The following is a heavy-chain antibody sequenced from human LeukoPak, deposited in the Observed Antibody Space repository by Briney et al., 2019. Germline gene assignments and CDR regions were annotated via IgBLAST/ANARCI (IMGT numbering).Heavy chain of an antibody. J-gene: IGHJ6*04. D-gene: IGHD3-10*01. V-gene: IGHV4-59*01. CDR3: ARGTAMVRGVVGYYYGMDV. CDR2: IYYSGST. Sequence: SETLSLTCTVSGGFISSYYWSWIRQPPGKGLEWIGYIYYSGSTNYNPSLKSRVTISVDTSKNQFSLKLSSATAADTAVYYCARGTAMVRGVVGYYYGMDVWGKGTTVTVSS. CDR1: GGFISSYY.